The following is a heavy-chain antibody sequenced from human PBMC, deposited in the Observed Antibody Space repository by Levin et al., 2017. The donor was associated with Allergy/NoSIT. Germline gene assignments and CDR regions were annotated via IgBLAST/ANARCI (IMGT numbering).Heavy chain of an antibody. CDR2: IGTAGDT. D-gene: IGHD6-13*01. CDR1: GFTFSSYD. Sequence: PGESLKISCAASGFTFSSYDMHWVRQATGKGLEWVSAIGTAGDTYYPGSVKGRFTISRENAKNSLYLQMNSLRAGDTAVYYCARGAIAAAGRGLVDYWGQGTLVTVSS. CDR3: ARGAIAAAGRGLVDY. J-gene: IGHJ4*02. V-gene: IGHV3-13*01.